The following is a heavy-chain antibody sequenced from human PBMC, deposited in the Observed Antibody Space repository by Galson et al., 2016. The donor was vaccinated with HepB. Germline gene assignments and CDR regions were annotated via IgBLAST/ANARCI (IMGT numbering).Heavy chain of an antibody. Sequence: SLRLSCAASGFIFSVYNMNWACQAPGKGLEWIAWITSSSDTMYYADSVKGRFTISRDNAKNSLYLQMNSLRAEDTAVYYCASRHSGWYYFDYWGQGTLVTVSS. CDR3: ASRHSGWYYFDY. J-gene: IGHJ4*02. CDR2: ITSSSDTM. CDR1: GFIFSVYN. D-gene: IGHD6-19*01. V-gene: IGHV3-48*01.